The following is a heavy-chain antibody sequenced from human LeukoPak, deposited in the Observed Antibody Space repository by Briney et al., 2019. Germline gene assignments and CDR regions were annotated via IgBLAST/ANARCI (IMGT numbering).Heavy chain of an antibody. Sequence: GGSLRLSCAASGFTFSGYGMHWVRRAPGKGLEWVAFIRYDGSNKYYADSVKGRFTISRDNSKNTLYLQMNSLRAEDTAVYYCAKDGSGSYYDPYFDYWGQGTLVTVSS. CDR2: IRYDGSNK. CDR3: AKDGSGSYYDPYFDY. CDR1: GFTFSGYG. V-gene: IGHV3-30*02. D-gene: IGHD3-10*01. J-gene: IGHJ4*02.